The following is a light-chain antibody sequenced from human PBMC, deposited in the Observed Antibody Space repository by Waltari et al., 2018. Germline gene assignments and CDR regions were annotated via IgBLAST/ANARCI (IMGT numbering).Light chain of an antibody. Sequence: ITCQAGEDVISYLNWYQQKSGRAPKLLIFGASTLQTGIPSRFSGSGSGTRFTLTINGLQPEDLGTYYCQQYHSLPLTFGGGTKVEI. J-gene: IGKJ4*01. V-gene: IGKV1-33*01. CDR2: GAS. CDR1: EDVISY. CDR3: QQYHSLPLT.